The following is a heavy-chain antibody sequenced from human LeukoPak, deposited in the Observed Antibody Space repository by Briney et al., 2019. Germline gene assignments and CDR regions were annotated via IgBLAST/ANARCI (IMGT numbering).Heavy chain of an antibody. CDR2: ISYDGSNK. V-gene: IGHV3-30*04. D-gene: IGHD1-14*01. CDR1: GFTFSSYA. Sequence: GGSLRLSCAASGFTFSSYAMHWVRQAPGKGLEWVAVISYDGSNKYYADSVKGRFTISRDNSKNTLYLQVNSLRAEDTALYYCAKNPRDRTHYQYYMDVWGRGTTVTVSS. J-gene: IGHJ6*03. CDR3: AKNPRDRTHYQYYMDV.